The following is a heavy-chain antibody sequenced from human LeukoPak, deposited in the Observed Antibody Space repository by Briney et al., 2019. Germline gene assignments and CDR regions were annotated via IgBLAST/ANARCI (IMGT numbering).Heavy chain of an antibody. CDR2: MNPNSGNT. J-gene: IGHJ4*02. D-gene: IGHD4-17*01. CDR3: AVVTTVNLQWRDY. V-gene: IGHV1-8*01. CDR1: GYTFTSYD. Sequence: ASVTVSCKASGYTFTSYDINWVRQAAGQGLEWMGWMNPNSGNTGYAQKFQGRVTMTRNTSISTAYMELSSLRSEDTAVYYCAVVTTVNLQWRDYWGQGTLVTVSS.